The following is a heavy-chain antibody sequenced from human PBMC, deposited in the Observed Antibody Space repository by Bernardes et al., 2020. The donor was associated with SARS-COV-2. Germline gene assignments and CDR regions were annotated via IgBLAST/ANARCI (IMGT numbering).Heavy chain of an antibody. D-gene: IGHD3-10*01. CDR3: AREPKYGSGSYRPLDDY. CDR2: INPNSGGT. Sequence: ASVKVSCKASGYTFTGYYMHWVRQAPGQGLEWMGWINPNSGGTNYAQKFQGRVTMTRDTSISTAYMELSRLRSDDTAVYYCAREPKYGSGSYRPLDDYWGQETLVTVSS. V-gene: IGHV1-2*02. J-gene: IGHJ4*02. CDR1: GYTFTGYY.